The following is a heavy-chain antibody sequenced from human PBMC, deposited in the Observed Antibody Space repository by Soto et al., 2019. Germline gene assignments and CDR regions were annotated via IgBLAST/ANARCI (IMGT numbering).Heavy chain of an antibody. J-gene: IGHJ3*02. Sequence: GGSLRLSCAASGFTFSSYAMSWVRQAPGKGLEWVSAISGSGGSTYYADSVKGRFTISRDNSKNTLYLQMNSLRAEDTAVYYCAKDLRYSRSAFDIWGQATMVTVSS. CDR3: AKDLRYSRSAFDI. CDR2: ISGSGGST. D-gene: IGHD6-13*01. V-gene: IGHV3-23*01. CDR1: GFTFSSYA.